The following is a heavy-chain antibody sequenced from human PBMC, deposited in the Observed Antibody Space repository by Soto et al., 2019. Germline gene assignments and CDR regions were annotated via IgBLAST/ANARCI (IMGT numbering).Heavy chain of an antibody. CDR1: GFSFTGYD. V-gene: IGHV1-2*02. J-gene: IGHJ5*02. D-gene: IGHD2-2*01. CDR2: INAHSGGT. CDR3: AKDLTHQLAYWLDP. Sequence: ASVKVSCKASGFSFTGYDIHWLRQAPGQGLEWMGWINAHSGGTEYAQKFQGRVTLTTDTSIATAYLTLTSLTSDDTALYYCAKDLTHQLAYWLDPWGQGTQVTVSS.